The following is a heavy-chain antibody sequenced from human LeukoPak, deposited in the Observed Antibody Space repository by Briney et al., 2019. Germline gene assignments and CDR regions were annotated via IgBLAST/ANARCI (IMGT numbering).Heavy chain of an antibody. D-gene: IGHD6-13*01. Sequence: SETLSLTCTVSGYSISSGYYWSWIRQPPGKGLEWIGEINHSGSTNYNPSLKSRVTISVDTSKNQFSLKLSSVTAADTAVYYCARQAHISSWFNYHYYYMDVWGKGTTVTISS. V-gene: IGHV4-38-2*02. CDR1: GYSISSGYY. CDR3: ARQAHISSWFNYHYYYMDV. CDR2: INHSGST. J-gene: IGHJ6*03.